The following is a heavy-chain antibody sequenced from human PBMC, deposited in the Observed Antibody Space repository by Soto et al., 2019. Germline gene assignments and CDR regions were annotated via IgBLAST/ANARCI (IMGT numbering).Heavy chain of an antibody. D-gene: IGHD3-22*01. CDR1: GGSVSSGSYY. V-gene: IGHV4-61*01. CDR2: IYYSGST. J-gene: IGHJ4*02. CDR3: AREEAYYYDSSGYYVFDY. Sequence: QVQLQESGPGLVKPSETLSLTCTVSGGSVSSGSYYWSWIRQPPGKGLEWIGYIYYSGSTNYNPSLKSRVTISVDTSKNQFSLKLSSVTAADTAVYYCAREEAYYYDSSGYYVFDYWGQGTLVTVSS.